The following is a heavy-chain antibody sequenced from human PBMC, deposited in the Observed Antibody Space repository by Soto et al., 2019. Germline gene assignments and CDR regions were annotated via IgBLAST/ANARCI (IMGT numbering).Heavy chain of an antibody. J-gene: IGHJ5*02. CDR2: VYYTGST. CDR1: GASIRSTDYY. CDR3: VRTAREGAVAPHWFDR. V-gene: IGHV4-30-4*01. D-gene: IGHD2-21*02. Sequence: SETLSLTCTVSGASIRSTDYYWSWIRQAPGKGLEWIGYVYYTGSTYYNPSLMSRLTISVDTSKNQFSLKLTSVTAAATAVYYCVRTAREGAVAPHWFDRWGQGTQVTVSS.